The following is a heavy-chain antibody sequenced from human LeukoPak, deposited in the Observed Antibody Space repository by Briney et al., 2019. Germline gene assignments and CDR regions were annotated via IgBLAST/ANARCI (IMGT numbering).Heavy chain of an antibody. J-gene: IGHJ3*02. CDR1: GFTFSGYA. V-gene: IGHV3-21*05. CDR2: ISRSSSDI. D-gene: IGHD1-26*01. CDR3: ASDRTNRLVGDMDAFDI. Sequence: GGALRLSCAASGFTFSGYAMSCGREAPGEGGWWVSYISRSSSDIYYADAVKSGCTISRDTAKNSLYLQMKSMSAEDTAVYYCASDRTNRLVGDMDAFDIWGQGTMVTVSS.